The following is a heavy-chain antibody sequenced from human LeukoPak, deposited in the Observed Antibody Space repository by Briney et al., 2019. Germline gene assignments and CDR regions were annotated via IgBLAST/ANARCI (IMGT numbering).Heavy chain of an antibody. Sequence: GASVKVSCKASGGTFSSYAISWVRQAPGQGLEWMGGIIPIFGTANYAQKFQGRVTITADESTSTAYMELSSLRSEDAAVYYCASPPFLEWFYFDYWGQGTLVTVSS. CDR1: GGTFSSYA. CDR2: IIPIFGTA. D-gene: IGHD3-3*02. V-gene: IGHV1-69*13. CDR3: ASPPFLEWFYFDY. J-gene: IGHJ4*02.